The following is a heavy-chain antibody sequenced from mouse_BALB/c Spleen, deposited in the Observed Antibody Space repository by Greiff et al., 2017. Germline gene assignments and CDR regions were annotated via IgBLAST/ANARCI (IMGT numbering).Heavy chain of an antibody. CDR2: ISYSGST. CDR3: ARRSGGTYFDY. J-gene: IGHJ2*01. D-gene: IGHD4-1*01. Sequence: EVMLVESGPSLVKPSQTLSLTCSVTGDSITSGYWNWIRKFPGNTLEYMGYISYSGSTYYNPSLKSRISITRDTSKNQYYLQLNSVTTEDTATYYCARRSGGTYFDYWGQGTTLTVSS. CDR1: GDSITSGY. V-gene: IGHV3-8*02.